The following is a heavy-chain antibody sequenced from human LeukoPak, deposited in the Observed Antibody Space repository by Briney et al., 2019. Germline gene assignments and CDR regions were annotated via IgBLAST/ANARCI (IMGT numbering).Heavy chain of an antibody. CDR3: ARENYGSGAKSFDY. CDR1: GGSISSGSYY. D-gene: IGHD3-10*01. Sequence: SETLSLTCTVSGGSISSGSYYWSWIRQPAGKGLEWIGRIYTGGSTNYNPSLKSRVTISVDTSKNQFSLKLSSVTAADTAVYYCARENYGSGAKSFDYWGQGTLVTVSS. J-gene: IGHJ4*02. CDR2: IYTGGST. V-gene: IGHV4-61*02.